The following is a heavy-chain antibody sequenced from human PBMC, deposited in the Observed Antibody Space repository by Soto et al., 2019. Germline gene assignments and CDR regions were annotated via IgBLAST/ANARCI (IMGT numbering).Heavy chain of an antibody. D-gene: IGHD2-2*01. Sequence: SVKLSCKASGYNFTPYTIHWERQTPGHRLEWMWWITAGDGKPQYSKTYQTRATIKSAVSATTVYMDLNSLRSEDTSVYYCARDLYSSSFFWFDAWGRGTLVTVSS. J-gene: IGHJ5*02. CDR1: GYNFTPYT. CDR2: ITAGDGKP. CDR3: ARDLYSSSFFWFDA. V-gene: IGHV1-3*01.